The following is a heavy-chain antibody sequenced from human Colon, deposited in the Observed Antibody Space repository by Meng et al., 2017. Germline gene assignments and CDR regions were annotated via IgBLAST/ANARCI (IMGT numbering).Heavy chain of an antibody. D-gene: IGHD2-8*02. CDR1: GYNFINYW. Sequence: GESLKISCKTSGYNFINYWIGWVRQMPGKGLEWMGLIYPGDSDTTYSPSLQGQVTISADTSISTAFLQWSSLKASDSGIYYCARPRVDCSGGVCCAENSFDIWGQGTMVTVSS. J-gene: IGHJ3*02. V-gene: IGHV5-51*01. CDR3: ARPRVDCSGGVCCAENSFDI. CDR2: IYPGDSDT.